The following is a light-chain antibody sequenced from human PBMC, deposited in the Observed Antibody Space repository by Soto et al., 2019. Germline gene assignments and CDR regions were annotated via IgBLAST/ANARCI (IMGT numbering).Light chain of an antibody. CDR1: QSVSSSY. V-gene: IGKV3-20*01. CDR3: QQYGSLIT. Sequence: EIVLTQSPGTLSLSPGERATLSCRASQSVSSSYLAWYQQKPGQAPRLLIYGASSRATGIPDRFSGSRSGTDFILTTSRLEPEDFAVYYCQQYGSLITFGQGTRLEIK. J-gene: IGKJ5*01. CDR2: GAS.